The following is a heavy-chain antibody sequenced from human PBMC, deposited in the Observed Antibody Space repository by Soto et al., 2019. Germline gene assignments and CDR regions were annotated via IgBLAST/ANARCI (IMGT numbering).Heavy chain of an antibody. D-gene: IGHD5-12*01. J-gene: IGHJ5*02. Sequence: SETLSLTCNVTGGSTSGSYWSWVRQSPGKGLEWIGYIHYSGTTTYSPPLRSRVTISLDPSESQFSLKLTSVTAADTAIYYCARESIGGWLLSWGRGSLVT. CDR2: IHYSGTT. V-gene: IGHV4-59*01. CDR1: GGSTSGSY. CDR3: ARESIGGWLLS.